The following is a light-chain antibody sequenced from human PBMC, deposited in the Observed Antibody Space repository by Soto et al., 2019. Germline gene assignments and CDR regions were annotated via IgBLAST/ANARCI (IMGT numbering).Light chain of an antibody. CDR3: SSYTSSSTAVV. J-gene: IGLJ2*01. Sequence: QSALTQPASVSGSPGQSITISCTGTSSDVGGYNSVSWYQQHPGKAPKLMIYEVSNRPSGVSNRFSGSKSGNTASLTISGLQAEDDADYYCSSYTSSSTAVVFGGGTKVTVL. CDR1: SSDVGGYNS. V-gene: IGLV2-14*01. CDR2: EVS.